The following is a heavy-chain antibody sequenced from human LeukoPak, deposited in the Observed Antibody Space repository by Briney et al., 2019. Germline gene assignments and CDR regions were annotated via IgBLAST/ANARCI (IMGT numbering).Heavy chain of an antibody. CDR3: AREPYYDSSGYSPDY. Sequence: GGSLRLSCAASGFTFSSYSMNWVRQAPGKGLEWVSSISSSSSYIYYADSVKGRFTISRDNAKNSLYLHMNSLRAEDTALYYCAREPYYDSSGYSPDYWGQGTLVTVSS. CDR2: ISSSSSYI. D-gene: IGHD3-22*01. V-gene: IGHV3-21*01. J-gene: IGHJ4*02. CDR1: GFTFSSYS.